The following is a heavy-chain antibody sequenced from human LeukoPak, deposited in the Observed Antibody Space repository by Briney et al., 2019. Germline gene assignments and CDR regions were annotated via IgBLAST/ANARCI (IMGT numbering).Heavy chain of an antibody. D-gene: IGHD3-10*01. J-gene: IGHJ6*02. CDR1: GGTFSSYA. Sequence: GASVKVSCKASGGTFSSYAISWVRQAPGQGLEWMGRIIPILGIANYAQKFQGRVTITADKSTSTAYTELSSLRSEDTAVYYCARGTYYLNGMDVWGQGTTVTVSS. V-gene: IGHV1-69*04. CDR2: IIPILGIA. CDR3: ARGTYYLNGMDV.